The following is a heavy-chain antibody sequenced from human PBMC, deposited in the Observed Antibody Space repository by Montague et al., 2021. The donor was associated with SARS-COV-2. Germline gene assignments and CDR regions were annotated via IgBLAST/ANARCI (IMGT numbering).Heavy chain of an antibody. J-gene: IGHJ2*01. Sequence: SLRLSCAASGFAFSNFAMTWVRQPPGKGLEWVSSIFGSGAGTYYADSVKGRFTISRDNSRNTVYLQMSSLRAEDTAKYYCAKQTGAGAIVYWYFDLWGRGTVVSVSS. CDR2: IFGSGAGT. D-gene: IGHD6-25*01. CDR1: GFAFSNFA. V-gene: IGHV3-23*01. CDR3: AKQTGAGAIVYWYFDL.